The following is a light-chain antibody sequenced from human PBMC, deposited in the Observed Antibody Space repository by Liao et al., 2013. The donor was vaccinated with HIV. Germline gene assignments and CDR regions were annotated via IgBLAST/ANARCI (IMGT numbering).Light chain of an antibody. CDR2: KDT. V-gene: IGLV3-25*03. CDR1: ALPQQY. Sequence: SYELTQAPSVSVSPGQTARIPCSGDALPQQYAYWYQQKPGQAPVLVIYKDTGRPSGIPERFSGSNSGTTVTLTITGVQAEDEADYYCQAWDSSTAVFGGGTKLTVL. J-gene: IGLJ2*01. CDR3: QAWDSSTAV.